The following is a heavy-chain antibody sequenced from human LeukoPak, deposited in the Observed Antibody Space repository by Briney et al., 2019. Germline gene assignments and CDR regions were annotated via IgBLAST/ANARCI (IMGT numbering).Heavy chain of an antibody. Sequence: ASVKVSCKTSGYTFTGYYIHWVRQAPGQGLEWVGMIDTGDGNTNYAQKFLDRVTMTRDTSTSTVYMELSGLRSYDTAVYYCATERSGGTWFDPWGQGTLVTVSS. CDR2: IDTGDGNT. D-gene: IGHD2-15*01. CDR3: ATERSGGTWFDP. J-gene: IGHJ5*02. CDR1: GYTFTGYY. V-gene: IGHV1-46*01.